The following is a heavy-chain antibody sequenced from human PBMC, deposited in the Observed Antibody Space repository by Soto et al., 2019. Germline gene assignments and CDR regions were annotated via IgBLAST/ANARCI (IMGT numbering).Heavy chain of an antibody. CDR3: VRDSCGFYCFDY. D-gene: IGHD3-22*01. CDR1: DGSISRYY. J-gene: IGHJ4*02. CDR2: IYYSGST. V-gene: IGHV4-59*12. Sequence: SGTPSLTCTVSDGSISRYYWSWIRQPPGKGQEWIGYIYYSGSTNYNPSLKSRVTISVDTSKNQFSLKLSSVTAADTAVYYCVRDSCGFYCFDYWGRGAVVTVSS.